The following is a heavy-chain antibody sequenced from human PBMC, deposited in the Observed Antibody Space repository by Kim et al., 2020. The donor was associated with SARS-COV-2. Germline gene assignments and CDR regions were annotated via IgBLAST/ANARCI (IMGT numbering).Heavy chain of an antibody. CDR2: FDPEDGET. V-gene: IGHV1-24*01. J-gene: IGHJ6*02. D-gene: IGHD6-13*01. CDR3: ATWGIAAAGTQINGASLYYYYGMAV. Sequence: ASVKVSCKVSGYTLTELSMHWVRQAPGKGLEWMGVFDPEDGETIYAQKFQGRVTMTEDTSTDTAYMELSSLRYEDTAVYYCATWGIAAAGTQINGASLYYYYGMAVWGQGITVTVSS. CDR1: GYTLTELS.